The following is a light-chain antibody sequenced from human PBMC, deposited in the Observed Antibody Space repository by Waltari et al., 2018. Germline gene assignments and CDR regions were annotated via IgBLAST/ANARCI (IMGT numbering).Light chain of an antibody. CDR1: QSVSSY. Sequence: IVLTQSSATLILSPGERATLSCRASQSVSSYLAWYQQKPGQAPRLLIYDASNRATGIPARFSGSGSGTDFTLTISSLEPEDFAVYYCQQRSNWPGTFGQGTKVEIK. V-gene: IGKV3-11*01. CDR3: QQRSNWPGT. J-gene: IGKJ1*01. CDR2: DAS.